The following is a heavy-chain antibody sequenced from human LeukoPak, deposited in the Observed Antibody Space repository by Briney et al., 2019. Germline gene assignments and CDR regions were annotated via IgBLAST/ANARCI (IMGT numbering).Heavy chain of an antibody. Sequence: SETLSLTCTVSGGPISSGDYYWSWIRQPPGKGLEWIGYMYYSGSTYYNPSPKSRVTISVDTSKNQFSLKLSSVTAADTAVYYCARDTNKDAFDIWGQGTMVTVSS. J-gene: IGHJ3*02. CDR3: ARDTNKDAFDI. V-gene: IGHV4-30-4*02. CDR2: MYYSGST. CDR1: GGPISSGDYY. D-gene: IGHD2-8*01.